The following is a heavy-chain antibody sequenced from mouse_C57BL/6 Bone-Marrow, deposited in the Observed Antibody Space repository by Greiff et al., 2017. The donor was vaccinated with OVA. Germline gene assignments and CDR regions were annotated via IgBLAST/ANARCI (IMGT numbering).Heavy chain of an antibody. CDR1: GYAFSSSW. D-gene: IGHD1-1*01. V-gene: IGHV1-82*01. Sequence: QVQLQQSGPELVKPGASVKISCKASGYAFSSSWMNWVKQRPGKGLEWIGRIYPGDGDTNYNGKFKGKATLTADKSSSTAYMQLSSLTSEDSAVYVCARRGYCSSYWFAYWGQGTLVTVSA. J-gene: IGHJ3*01. CDR2: IYPGDGDT. CDR3: ARRGYCSSYWFAY.